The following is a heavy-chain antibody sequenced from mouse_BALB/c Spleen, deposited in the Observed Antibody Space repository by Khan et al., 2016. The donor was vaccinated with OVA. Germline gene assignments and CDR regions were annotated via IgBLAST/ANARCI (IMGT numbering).Heavy chain of an antibody. CDR2: INTYTGEP. CDR3: ARREFYGSFTY. V-gene: IGHV9-3-1*01. D-gene: IGHD1-1*02. Sequence: QIQLVQSGPELKKPGETVKISCKASGYTFTNYGMDWVKQAPGKGLKWMGWINTYTGEPTYADDFKGRVAFSLETSANTAYLQINNLKNEDTATYFCARREFYGSFTYWGQGTLVTVSA. CDR1: GYTFTNYG. J-gene: IGHJ3*01.